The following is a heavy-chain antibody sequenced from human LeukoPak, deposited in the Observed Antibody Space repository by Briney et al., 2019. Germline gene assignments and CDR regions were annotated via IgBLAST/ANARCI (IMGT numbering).Heavy chain of an antibody. J-gene: IGHJ4*02. CDR1: GYIFSDFC. CDR2: IYPGDSDT. V-gene: IGHV5-51*01. D-gene: IGHD5-18*01. Sequence: GESLKISCKGSGYIFSDFCIVWVRQMPGQGLEWMGIIYPGDSDTRYSPSFQGQVTISADKSISTAYLQWSSLKASDTAMYYCARSWAMAQHLDSWGQGTLVTVSS. CDR3: ARSWAMAQHLDS.